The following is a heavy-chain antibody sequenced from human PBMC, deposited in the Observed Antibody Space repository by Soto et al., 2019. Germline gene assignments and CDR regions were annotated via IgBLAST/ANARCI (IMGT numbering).Heavy chain of an antibody. CDR1: GFTFDTYD. CDR2: ISYDGGNN. J-gene: IGHJ4*02. D-gene: IGHD2-8*01. V-gene: IGHV3-30-3*01. Sequence: QVQLVESGGGVVQPGRSLRLSCAASGFTFDTYDMHWVRQAPGKGLEWVALISYDGGNNYYADSVKGRFTISRDNSKNPVYLQMNSLRADDTAVYHCAQPNGAKYWDYFDYWGQGILVTVSS. CDR3: AQPNGAKYWDYFDY.